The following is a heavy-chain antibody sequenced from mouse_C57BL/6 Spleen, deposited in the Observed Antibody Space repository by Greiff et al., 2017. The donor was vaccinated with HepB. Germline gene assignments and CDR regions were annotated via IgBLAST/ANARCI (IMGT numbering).Heavy chain of an antibody. J-gene: IGHJ1*03. Sequence: VQLQQSGAELVKPGASVKISCKASGYAFSSYWMNWVKQRPGKGLEWIGQIYPGDGDTNYNGKFKGKATLTADKSSSTAYMQLSSLTSEDSAVYFCASVTTVVATNFDVWGTGTTVTVSS. V-gene: IGHV1-80*01. CDR2: IYPGDGDT. D-gene: IGHD1-1*01. CDR1: GYAFSSYW. CDR3: ASVTTVVATNFDV.